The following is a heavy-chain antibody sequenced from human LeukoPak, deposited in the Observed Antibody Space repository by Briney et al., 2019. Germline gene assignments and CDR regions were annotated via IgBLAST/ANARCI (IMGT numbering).Heavy chain of an antibody. CDR1: GFKFTNYW. J-gene: IGHJ5*02. D-gene: IGHD3-10*01. CDR3: ARHGAHSWFGESADYFDP. V-gene: IGHV5-10-1*01. Sequence: GESLRISCQASGFKFTNYWISWVRQVPGKGLEWMGEINPIDSETKYSPSLQGHVSVSADKSINTVYLHWNSLKDSDTGLYYCARHGAHSWFGESADYFDPWGQGTLVTVSS. CDR2: INPIDSET.